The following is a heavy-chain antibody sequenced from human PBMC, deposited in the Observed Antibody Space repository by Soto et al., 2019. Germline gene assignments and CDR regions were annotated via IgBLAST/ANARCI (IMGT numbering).Heavy chain of an antibody. J-gene: IGHJ4*02. Sequence: SETLSLTCTVSGGSIYTGGFYWSWIRQLPGKGLEWLGYIYYTGSTQYTPSLKSRLTISTDTSDNQFSLRLTSVAAADTAVYYCATSLVTSRTRVDYWGQGTLVTVSS. CDR3: ATSLVTSRTRVDY. D-gene: IGHD1-26*01. CDR2: IYYTGST. V-gene: IGHV4-31*03. CDR1: GGSIYTGGFY.